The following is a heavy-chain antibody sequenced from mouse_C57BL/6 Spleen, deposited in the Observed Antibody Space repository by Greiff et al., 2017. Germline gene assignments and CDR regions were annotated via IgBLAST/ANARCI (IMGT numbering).Heavy chain of an antibody. CDR3: ARDGSY. D-gene: IGHD4-1*01. Sequence: EVKLEESGPGLVKPSQSLSLTCSVTGYSITSGYYWNWIRQFPGNKLEWMGYISYDGSNNYNPSLKNRISITRDTSRNQFFLKLNSVTTENTATYCGARDGSYWGQGTTLTVSS. J-gene: IGHJ2*01. CDR2: ISYDGSN. V-gene: IGHV3-6*01. CDR1: GYSITSGYY.